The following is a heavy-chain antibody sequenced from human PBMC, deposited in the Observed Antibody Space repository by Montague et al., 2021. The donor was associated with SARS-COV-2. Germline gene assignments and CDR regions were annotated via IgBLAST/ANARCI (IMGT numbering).Heavy chain of an antibody. V-gene: IGHV4-39*01. Sequence: SETLSLTCTVSGGSISSSSYYWGWIRQPPGKGLEWIGSIYYSGSTYYNPSLKSRVTISVDTSKNQFSLKLSSATAADTAVYYCARRESMVRGVIITFSSPFDYWGQGTLVTVSS. CDR1: GGSISSSSYY. D-gene: IGHD3-10*01. CDR3: ARRESMVRGVIITFSSPFDY. CDR2: IYYSGST. J-gene: IGHJ4*02.